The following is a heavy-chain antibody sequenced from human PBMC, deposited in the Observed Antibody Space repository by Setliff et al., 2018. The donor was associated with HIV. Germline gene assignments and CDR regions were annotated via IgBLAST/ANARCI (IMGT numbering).Heavy chain of an antibody. CDR3: ARGRQRYYGSGSYYHDY. J-gene: IGHJ4*02. Sequence: SETLSLTCTVSGGSISSSSYYWGWIRQPPGKGLEWIGSIYYSGSTYYNPSLKSRVTISVETSKNQFSLKLSSVTAADTAVYYCARGRQRYYGSGSYYHDYWGQGTLVTVSS. CDR2: IYYSGST. V-gene: IGHV4-39*07. CDR1: GGSISSSSYY. D-gene: IGHD3-10*01.